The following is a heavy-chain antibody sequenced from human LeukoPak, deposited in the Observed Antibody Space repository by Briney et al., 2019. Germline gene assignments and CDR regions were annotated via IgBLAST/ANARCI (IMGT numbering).Heavy chain of an antibody. Sequence: GESLKISCKGSGYDFTTYWIAWVRQMPGKGLEWMGIIYPGNSDTRYSPSFQGQVTILADNSISTAYLQWSSLKASDTAMYYCARRGYGDYLFDYWGQGTLVTVSS. V-gene: IGHV5-51*01. CDR3: ARRGYGDYLFDY. CDR2: IYPGNSDT. CDR1: GYDFTTYW. D-gene: IGHD4-17*01. J-gene: IGHJ4*02.